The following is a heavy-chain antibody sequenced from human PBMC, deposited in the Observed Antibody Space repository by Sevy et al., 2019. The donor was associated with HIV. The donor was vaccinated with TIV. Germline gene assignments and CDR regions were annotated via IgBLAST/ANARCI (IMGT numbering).Heavy chain of an antibody. CDR3: AKDGAPYCTGGICFPYWFFDL. Sequence: GGSLRLSCAASGFTFSTYAMGWVRQAPGKGLEWVSAISNSGGNTYYAGSVEGRFTISRDNSNTLYLQMNSLRAEDTAVYYCAKDGAPYCTGGICFPYWFFDLWGRGTLVTVSS. CDR2: ISNSGGNT. J-gene: IGHJ2*01. V-gene: IGHV3-23*01. CDR1: GFTFSTYA. D-gene: IGHD2-8*02.